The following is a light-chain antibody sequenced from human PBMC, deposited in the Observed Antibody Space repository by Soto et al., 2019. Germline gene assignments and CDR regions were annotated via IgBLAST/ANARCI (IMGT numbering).Light chain of an antibody. CDR2: DVS. Sequence: QSVLTQPASVSGSPGQSITISCTGTSSVVGGYNYVSWCQQHPGKAPKLMIYDVSNRPSGVSNRFSGSKSGNTASLTISGLQAEDDADYYCSSYTSSSTRVFGGGTNVTVL. J-gene: IGLJ2*01. CDR3: SSYTSSSTRV. V-gene: IGLV2-14*01. CDR1: SSVVGGYNY.